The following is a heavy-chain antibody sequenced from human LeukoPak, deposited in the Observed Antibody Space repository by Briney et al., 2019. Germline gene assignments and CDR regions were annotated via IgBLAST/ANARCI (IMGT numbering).Heavy chain of an antibody. V-gene: IGHV1-18*04. J-gene: IGHJ3*02. Sequence: ASVKVSCKACEYTFTGYYIHCVRQVPGQGLEWMGWISAYNGNTNYAQKLQGRVTMTTDTSTSTAYMELRSLRSDDTAVYYCARSYGDYDAFDIWGQGTMVTVSS. CDR2: ISAYNGNT. D-gene: IGHD4-17*01. CDR3: ARSYGDYDAFDI. CDR1: EYTFTGYY.